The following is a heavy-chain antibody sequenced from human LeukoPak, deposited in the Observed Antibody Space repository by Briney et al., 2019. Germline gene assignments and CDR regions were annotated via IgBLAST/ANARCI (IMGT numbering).Heavy chain of an antibody. CDR3: ASARSPLFQH. CDR2: IYYSGTT. CDR1: GGSMSSYY. V-gene: IGHV4-59*08. J-gene: IGHJ1*01. Sequence: SETLSLTCTVSGGSMSSYYWSWIRQPPGKGLEWIGYIYYSGTTNYNPSLESRVTISVDTSKNQFSLKLSSVTAADTAVYYCASARSPLFQHWGQGTLVTVSS. D-gene: IGHD3-10*01.